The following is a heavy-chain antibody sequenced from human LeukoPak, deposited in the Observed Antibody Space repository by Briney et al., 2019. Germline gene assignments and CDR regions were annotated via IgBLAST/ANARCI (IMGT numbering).Heavy chain of an antibody. CDR3: TRKAVTSSRGPANYFDY. J-gene: IGHJ4*02. D-gene: IGHD6-19*01. Sequence: GGSLRLSCAASAFTFCSYDMNWVRQAPGKGLEWVSYISSGGTDIYYADSVKGRFTIFRDDAKNSLYLQMNSLRDDDTAVYSCTRKAVTSSRGPANYFDYWGQGTLVTVSS. CDR1: AFTFCSYD. V-gene: IGHV3-48*03. CDR2: ISSGGTDI.